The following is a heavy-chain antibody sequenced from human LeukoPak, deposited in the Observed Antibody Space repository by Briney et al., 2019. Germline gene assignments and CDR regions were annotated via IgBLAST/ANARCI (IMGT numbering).Heavy chain of an antibody. D-gene: IGHD2-2*01. CDR1: GGSISSYY. J-gene: IGHJ4*02. CDR3: ARTEVPDCSSTSCPGWSAALFDY. CDR2: IYTSGST. V-gene: IGHV4-4*07. Sequence: SETLSLTCTVSGGSISSYYWSWIRQPAGKGLEWIGRIYTSGSTNYNRPLKSRVTMSADTSKNQFSLKLSSVTAADTAVYYCARTEVPDCSSTSCPGWSAALFDYWGQGTLVTVSS.